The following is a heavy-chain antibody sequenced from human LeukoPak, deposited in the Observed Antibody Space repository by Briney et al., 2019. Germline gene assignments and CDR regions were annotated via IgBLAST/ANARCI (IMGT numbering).Heavy chain of an antibody. CDR1: GFTFSSHG. Sequence: GGSLRLSCAASGFTFSSHGMHWVRQAPGKGLEWVAVIWYDGSNKYYADSVKGRFTISRDNSKNTLYLQMNSLRAEDTAVYYCAKSVEYYDFWSGWVFDYWGQGTLVTVSS. D-gene: IGHD3-3*01. CDR2: IWYDGSNK. CDR3: AKSVEYYDFWSGWVFDY. J-gene: IGHJ4*02. V-gene: IGHV3-33*06.